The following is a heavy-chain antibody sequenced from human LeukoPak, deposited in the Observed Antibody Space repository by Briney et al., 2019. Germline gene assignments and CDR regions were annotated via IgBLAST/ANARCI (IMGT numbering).Heavy chain of an antibody. Sequence: PSETLSLTCTVSGGSISSYYWSWIRQPPGKGLEWIGYIYYSGSTNYNPSLKSRVTISVDTSKNQFSLKLSSVTAADTAVYYCARLPPKSAHYYYYMDVWGKGTTVTISS. J-gene: IGHJ6*03. CDR2: IYYSGST. V-gene: IGHV4-59*12. CDR3: ARLPPKSAHYYYYMDV. CDR1: GGSISSYY.